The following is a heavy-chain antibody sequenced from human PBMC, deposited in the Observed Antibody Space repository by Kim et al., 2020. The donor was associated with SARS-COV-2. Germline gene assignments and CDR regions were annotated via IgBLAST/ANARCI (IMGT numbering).Heavy chain of an antibody. Sequence: GGSLRLSCAASGFTFSSYGMHWVRQAPGKGLVWVAVISYDGSNKYYADSVKGRFTITRDNSKNKNTLYLQMNSLRAEDTAVFYCARGGLHYDSSGDYYYYSVMDGWGQGTTVTVSS. D-gene: IGHD3-22*01. V-gene: IGHV3-30*03. J-gene: IGHJ6*02. CDR3: ARGGLHYDSSGDYYYYSVMDG. CDR2: ISYDGSNK. CDR1: GFTFSSYG.